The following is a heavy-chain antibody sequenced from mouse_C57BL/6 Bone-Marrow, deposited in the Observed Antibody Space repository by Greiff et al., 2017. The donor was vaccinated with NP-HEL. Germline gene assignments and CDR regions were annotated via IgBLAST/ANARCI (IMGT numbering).Heavy chain of an antibody. CDR3: ARMIDYDFY. CDR1: GFSLTSYA. V-gene: IGHV2-9-1*01. J-gene: IGHJ3*01. CDR2: LWTGGGT. Sequence: QVQLKESGPGLVAPSQSLSITCTVSGFSLTSYAISWVRPPPGKGLEWLGVLWTGGGTNYNSALKSRLSISKDNSKSQVFLKMNSLQTDDTARYYCARMIDYDFYWGQGTLVTVSA. D-gene: IGHD2-4*01.